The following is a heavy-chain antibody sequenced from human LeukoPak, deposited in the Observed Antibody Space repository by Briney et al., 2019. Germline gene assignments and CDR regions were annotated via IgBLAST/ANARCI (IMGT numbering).Heavy chain of an antibody. J-gene: IGHJ4*02. V-gene: IGHV3-48*03. Sequence: GGSLRLSCAASGINFSDSEMNWVRQAPGKGLEWVSYISSSGTTIYYADSVKGRFTISRDNAKNSLYLQMNSLRAEDTAVYYCARGVPTGYYTSCYDYWGQGALVTVSS. CDR3: ARGVPTGYYTSCYDY. CDR1: GINFSDSE. D-gene: IGHD3/OR15-3a*01. CDR2: ISSSGTTI.